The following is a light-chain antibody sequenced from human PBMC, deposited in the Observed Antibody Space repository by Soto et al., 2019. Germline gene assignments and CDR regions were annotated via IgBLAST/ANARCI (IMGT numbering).Light chain of an antibody. CDR2: DAS. Sequence: IQMTQSPSSLSASVGDRVTITCRASQGISSAVAWYQQKPGKPPKLLMYDASSLESGVPSRFSGSGSGTEFTLTISSLQPDDFATYYCQQLKSYPQTFGQGTKVDIK. CDR1: QGISSA. J-gene: IGKJ1*01. V-gene: IGKV1-13*02. CDR3: QQLKSYPQT.